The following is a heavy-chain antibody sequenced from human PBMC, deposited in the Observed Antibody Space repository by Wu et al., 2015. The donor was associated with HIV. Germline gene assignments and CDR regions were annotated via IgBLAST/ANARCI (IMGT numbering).Heavy chain of an antibody. CDR1: DHSLTNYG. J-gene: IGHJ4*02. CDR3: AGEGAYSGSYPKTYYLDS. Sequence: QVQLVQSGTELRKPGSSVRVSCKVSDHSLTNYGITWVRQAPGQGLEWMGWISTYNGRTNYAQQFQGRLTVTADTATTTAYMELTSLTSADTAMYFCAGEGAYSGSYPKTYYLDSWGQGTLVTVSS. D-gene: IGHD1-26*01. V-gene: IGHV1-18*01. CDR2: ISTYNGRT.